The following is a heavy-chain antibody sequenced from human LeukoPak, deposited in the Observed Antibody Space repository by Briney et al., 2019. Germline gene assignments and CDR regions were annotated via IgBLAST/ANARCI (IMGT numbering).Heavy chain of an antibody. J-gene: IGHJ4*02. Sequence: GGSLRLSCVASGFTFSTHGMIWVRQAPGKGPEWVSLVSNSGDTTNYADSVKGRFTISRDNSKNTLYLQMDSLRAEDTAAYYCANIGSSTFGSTGFWGQGTLVTVSS. CDR2: VSNSGDTT. CDR3: ANIGSSTFGSTGF. CDR1: GFTFSTHG. V-gene: IGHV3-23*01. D-gene: IGHD3-16*01.